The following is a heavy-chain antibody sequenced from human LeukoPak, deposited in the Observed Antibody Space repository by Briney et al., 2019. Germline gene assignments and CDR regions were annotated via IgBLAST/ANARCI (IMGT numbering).Heavy chain of an antibody. Sequence: GGSLRLSCAASGLTFSNYAMSWVRQAPGKGLEWVSSISSSSSYIYYADSVKGRFTISRDNAKNSLYLQMNSLRAEDTAVYYCAGVSGRGAVAQVFDYWGQGTLVTVSS. D-gene: IGHD6-19*01. CDR1: GLTFSNYA. CDR3: AGVSGRGAVAQVFDY. V-gene: IGHV3-21*01. CDR2: ISSSSSYI. J-gene: IGHJ4*02.